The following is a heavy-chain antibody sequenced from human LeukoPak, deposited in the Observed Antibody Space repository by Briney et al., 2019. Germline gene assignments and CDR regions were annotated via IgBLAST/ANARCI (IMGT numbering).Heavy chain of an antibody. CDR1: GGSISSYY. V-gene: IGHV4-59*01. Sequence: PSETLSLTCTVSGGSISSYYWSWIRQPPGKGLEWFGYIYYSGSSNYNPSLKSRVTISVDTSKNQFSLKLSSVTAAETAVYYCASLTGTMIVDYWGQGTLVTVSS. D-gene: IGHD3-22*01. CDR2: IYYSGSS. J-gene: IGHJ4*02. CDR3: ASLTGTMIVDY.